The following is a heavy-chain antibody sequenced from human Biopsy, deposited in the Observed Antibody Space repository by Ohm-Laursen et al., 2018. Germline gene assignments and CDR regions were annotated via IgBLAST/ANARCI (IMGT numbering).Heavy chain of an antibody. V-gene: IGHV1-8*01. J-gene: IGHJ5*02. D-gene: IGHD3-10*01. CDR1: GYTFTRYY. Sequence: ASVKVSCKASGYTFTRYYMHWVRQATGQGLEWMGWMNPDSGNTGYAQNFQGRVTMTRNTSISTAYMELSSLRSEDTAVYFCARADPPLFYYGSGSSNWFDPWGQGTLVTVSS. CDR2: MNPDSGNT. CDR3: ARADPPLFYYGSGSSNWFDP.